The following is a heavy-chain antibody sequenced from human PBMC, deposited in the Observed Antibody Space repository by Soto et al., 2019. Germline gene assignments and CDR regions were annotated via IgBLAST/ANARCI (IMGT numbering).Heavy chain of an antibody. CDR1: GFTFSSYA. CDR2: ISGSGAST. J-gene: IGHJ1*01. Sequence: GGSLRLSCAASGFTFSSYAMSWVRQAPGKGLEWVSAISGSGASTYYADSVKGRFTISRDNSKNTLYLQMNSLRAEDTAVYYCAKAPGYCSSTSCPEYFQHWGQGTLVTVSS. D-gene: IGHD2-2*01. V-gene: IGHV3-23*01. CDR3: AKAPGYCSSTSCPEYFQH.